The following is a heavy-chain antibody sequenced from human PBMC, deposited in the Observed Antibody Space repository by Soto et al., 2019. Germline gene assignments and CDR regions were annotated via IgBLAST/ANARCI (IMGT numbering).Heavy chain of an antibody. Sequence: QVLLQESGPGLVKPSGTLSLTCAVSSDSISSSNWWSWVRQPPGKGLDWVGEIYPSGSTNYIPSLESRVTISVDKSKNQVSLNLRSVTAADTAVDYFARTTVTTNYYYYYMDVWGKGTTVTVSS. J-gene: IGHJ6*03. D-gene: IGHD4-17*01. V-gene: IGHV4-4*02. CDR1: SDSISSSNW. CDR2: IYPSGST. CDR3: ARTTVTTNYYYYYMDV.